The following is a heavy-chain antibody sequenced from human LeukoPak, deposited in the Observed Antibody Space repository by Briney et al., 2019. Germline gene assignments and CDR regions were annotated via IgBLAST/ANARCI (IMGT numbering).Heavy chain of an antibody. Sequence: GGSLRLSCAASEFIVSSNYMSWVRQAPGKGLEWVSLIYSGGSTSYADSVKGRFTISRDNSKNTLYLQMNSLRVEDTAVYYCARDYYCSGGSCLYFDYWGQGTLVTVSS. D-gene: IGHD2-15*01. CDR2: IYSGGST. CDR1: EFIVSSNY. V-gene: IGHV3-66*01. J-gene: IGHJ4*02. CDR3: ARDYYCSGGSCLYFDY.